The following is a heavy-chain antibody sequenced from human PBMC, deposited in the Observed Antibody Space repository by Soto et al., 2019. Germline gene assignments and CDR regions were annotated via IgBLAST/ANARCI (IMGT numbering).Heavy chain of an antibody. V-gene: IGHV4-61*01. D-gene: IGHD6-13*01. Sequence: PSETLSLTCTVSGGSVSSGSYYWSWFRQPPGKGLEWIGYIYYSGSTNYNPSLKSRVTISVDTSKNQFSLKLSSVTAAGTAMYYCARGKQGSSNPTLGWFDPWGQGTLVTVSS. J-gene: IGHJ5*02. CDR1: GGSVSSGSYY. CDR3: ARGKQGSSNPTLGWFDP. CDR2: IYYSGST.